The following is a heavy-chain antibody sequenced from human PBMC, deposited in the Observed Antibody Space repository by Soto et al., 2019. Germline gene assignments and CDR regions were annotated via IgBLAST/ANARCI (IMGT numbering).Heavy chain of an antibody. Sequence: EVQLVESGGGLVKPGGSLRLSCAASGFTFSSYSMNWVRQAPGKGLEWVSSISSSSSYIYYADSVKGRFTISRDNAQNSLYLQMNSLRAEDTAVYYCARGLDYYGSGNFDYWGQGTLVTVSS. J-gene: IGHJ4*02. CDR1: GFTFSSYS. CDR3: ARGLDYYGSGNFDY. CDR2: ISSSSSYI. V-gene: IGHV3-21*01. D-gene: IGHD3-10*01.